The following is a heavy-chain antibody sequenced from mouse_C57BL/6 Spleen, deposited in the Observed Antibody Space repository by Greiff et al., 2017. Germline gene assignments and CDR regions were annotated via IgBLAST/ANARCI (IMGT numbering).Heavy chain of an antibody. Sequence: QVQLKQPGAELVRPGSSVKLSCKASGYTFTSYWMHWVKQRPIQGLEWIGNIDPSDSETHYNQKFKDKATLTVDKSSSTAYMQLSSLTSEDSAVYYCARDSYYGNLAYWGQGTLVTVSA. V-gene: IGHV1-52*01. D-gene: IGHD2-10*01. CDR1: GYTFTSYW. J-gene: IGHJ3*01. CDR3: ARDSYYGNLAY. CDR2: IDPSDSET.